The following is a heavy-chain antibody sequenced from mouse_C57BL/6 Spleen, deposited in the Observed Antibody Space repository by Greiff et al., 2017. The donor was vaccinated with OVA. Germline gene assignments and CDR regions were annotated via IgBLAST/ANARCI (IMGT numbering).Heavy chain of an antibody. V-gene: IGHV1-82*01. Sequence: LEESGPELVKPGASVKISCKASGYAFSSSWMNWVKQRPGKGLEWIGRIYPGDGDTNYNGKFKGKATLTADKSSSTAYMQLSSLTSEDSAVYFCARWAITTVVAPGFAYWGQGTLVTVSA. J-gene: IGHJ3*01. CDR2: IYPGDGDT. D-gene: IGHD1-1*01. CDR3: ARWAITTVVAPGFAY. CDR1: GYAFSSSW.